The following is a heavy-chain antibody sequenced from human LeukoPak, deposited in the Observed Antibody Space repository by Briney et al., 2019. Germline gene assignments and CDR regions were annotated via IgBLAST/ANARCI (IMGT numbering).Heavy chain of an antibody. D-gene: IGHD3-9*01. J-gene: IGHJ5*02. V-gene: IGHV4-30-4*01. CDR1: GASITSGDYN. CDR2: IYYSGTT. Sequence: SETLPLTCTVSGASITSGDYNWSWIRQPPGKGLQWIGFIYYSGTTYYSPSLKSRITISVDTSKNQFSLKVTSVTAADTAVYYCARGRQYFDWLSGWFDPWGQGTLVTVSS. CDR3: ARGRQYFDWLSGWFDP.